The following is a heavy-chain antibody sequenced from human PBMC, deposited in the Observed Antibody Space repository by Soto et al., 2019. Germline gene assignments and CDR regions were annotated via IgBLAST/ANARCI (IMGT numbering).Heavy chain of an antibody. CDR3: AKAQYSGYVLSLNFDS. D-gene: IGHD5-12*01. J-gene: IGHJ4*02. V-gene: IGHV3-23*01. CDR2: ISGSGGSI. Sequence: EVQLLESGGGLVQPGGSLRLSCAASGFTFSTYVMTWVRQAPGKGLEWVSGISGSGGSIYYADSVKGRFTTSRDNSKKTLFLQMNNLRAEDTAVYYCAKAQYSGYVLSLNFDSWGQGTLVTVSS. CDR1: GFTFSTYV.